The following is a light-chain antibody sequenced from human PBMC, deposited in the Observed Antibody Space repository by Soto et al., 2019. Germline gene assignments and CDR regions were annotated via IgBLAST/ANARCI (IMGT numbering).Light chain of an antibody. CDR2: GAS. Sequence: EVVMTQSPATLSVSPGERVALSCRASQSISINLAWYQQKPGQAPRLLIYGASTRATGIPARFSATVSGTEFSLTITSLQPEDFATYYCQQLFDSPITFGQGTRLEIK. V-gene: IGKV3-15*01. CDR1: QSISIN. J-gene: IGKJ5*01. CDR3: QQLFDSPIT.